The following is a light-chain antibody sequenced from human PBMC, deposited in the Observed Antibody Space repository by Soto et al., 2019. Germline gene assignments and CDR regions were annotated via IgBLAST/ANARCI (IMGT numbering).Light chain of an antibody. Sequence: EIVLTQSPGTLSLSPGERATLSCRASQSVCSSYLAWYQQKPGQAPRLLIYGASSRATGIPDRFSGSGAGTDFTITISTLEPEDFVAYYCYQYGSSPPWTFGQGTKVEIK. CDR2: GAS. CDR3: YQYGSSPPWT. V-gene: IGKV3-20*01. CDR1: QSVCSSY. J-gene: IGKJ1*01.